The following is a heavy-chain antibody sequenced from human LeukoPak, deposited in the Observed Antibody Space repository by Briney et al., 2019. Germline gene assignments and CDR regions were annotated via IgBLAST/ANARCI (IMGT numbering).Heavy chain of an antibody. D-gene: IGHD3-22*01. J-gene: IGHJ4*02. CDR3: ARQIYYYDSSGYPRDFDY. V-gene: IGHV4-39*01. CDR2: IYYSGST. Sequence: ASETLSLTCTVSGGSISSSSYYWGWIRQPPGKGLEWIGSIYYSGSTYYNPSLKSRVTISVDTSKNQFSLKLSSVTAADTAVYYCARQIYYYDSSGYPRDFDYWGQGTLVTVSS. CDR1: GGSISSSSYY.